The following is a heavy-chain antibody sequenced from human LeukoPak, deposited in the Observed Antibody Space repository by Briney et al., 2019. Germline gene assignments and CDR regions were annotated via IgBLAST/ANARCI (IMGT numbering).Heavy chain of an antibody. CDR2: IYYSGST. CDR1: GGSISSHY. V-gene: IGHV4-59*11. J-gene: IGHJ4*02. D-gene: IGHD3-10*01. Sequence: SETLSLTCTVSGGSISSHYWSWIRQPPGKGLEWIGCIYYSGSTNYNPSLKSRVTISVDTSKNQFSLKLSSVTAADTAVYYCARSSITMVRGGFDYWGQGTLVTVSS. CDR3: ARSSITMVRGGFDY.